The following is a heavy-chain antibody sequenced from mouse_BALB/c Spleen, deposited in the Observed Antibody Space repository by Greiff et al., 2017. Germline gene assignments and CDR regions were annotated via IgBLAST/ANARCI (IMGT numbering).Heavy chain of an antibody. CDR3: ARGAHWDVRGFAY. J-gene: IGHJ3*01. CDR1: GFTFSSFG. Sequence: EVMLVESGGGLVQPGGSRKLSCAASGFTFSSFGMHWVRQAPEKGLEWVAYISSGSSTIYYADTVKGRFTISRDNPKNTLFLQMTSLRSEDTAMYYCARGAHWDVRGFAYWGQGTLVTVSA. V-gene: IGHV5-17*02. CDR2: ISSGSSTI. D-gene: IGHD4-1*01.